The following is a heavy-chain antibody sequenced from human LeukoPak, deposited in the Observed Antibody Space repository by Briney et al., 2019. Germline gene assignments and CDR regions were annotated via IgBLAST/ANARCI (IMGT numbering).Heavy chain of an antibody. J-gene: IGHJ6*03. D-gene: IGHD3-10*01. CDR3: ARVPSGMVRPYYMDV. CDR2: IIPILGTA. V-gene: IGHV1-69*10. CDR1: GGTFSSYA. Sequence: GASVKVSCKASGGTFSSYAISWVRQAPGQGLEWMGGIIPILGTANYAQKFQGRVTITADKSTSTAYMELSSLRSEDTAVYYCARVPSGMVRPYYMDVWGKGTTVTISS.